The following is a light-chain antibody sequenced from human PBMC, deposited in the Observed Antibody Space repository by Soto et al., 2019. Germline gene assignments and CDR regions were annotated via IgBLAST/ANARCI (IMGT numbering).Light chain of an antibody. CDR1: QGISNS. CDR2: SAS. J-gene: IGKJ4*01. CDR3: QKYNSAPPLT. Sequence: QMTQSSSSLSASVGDRGTITCRARQGISNSLALYQQKPGKVPKLLIYSASTLQSGVPSRFSGSGSGTDFTLTISSLQPEDVATYYCQKYNSAPPLTFGGGTKVEIK. V-gene: IGKV1-27*01.